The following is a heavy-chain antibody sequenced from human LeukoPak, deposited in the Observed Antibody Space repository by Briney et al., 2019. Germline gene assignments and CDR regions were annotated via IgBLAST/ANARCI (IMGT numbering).Heavy chain of an antibody. V-gene: IGHV3-74*01. Sequence: GGSLRLSCAGSGWMHWVRQAPGKGLVWVSGINDLGTATYYADSVKGRFTVSRDNAKNTVSLQMNSLSAEDTAVYYCASVFDSWGQGFLVTVSS. CDR3: ASVFDS. J-gene: IGHJ4*02. CDR2: INDLGTAT. CDR1: GW.